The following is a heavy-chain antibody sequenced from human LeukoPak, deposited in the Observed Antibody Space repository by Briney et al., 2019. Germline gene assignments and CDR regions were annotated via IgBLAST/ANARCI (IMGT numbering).Heavy chain of an antibody. J-gene: IGHJ4*02. CDR1: GFTFDDYV. CDR2: ITGDGGRT. V-gene: IGHV3-43*02. CDR3: AKDFRAGPFDY. Sequence: GGSLRLSCAVSGFTFDDYVMHWVRQAQGQGLEWVSLITGDGGRTSYADSVRGRFTISRDNSKNSLYLQMNSLRTEDTALYYCAKDFRAGPFDYWGQGTLATVSS.